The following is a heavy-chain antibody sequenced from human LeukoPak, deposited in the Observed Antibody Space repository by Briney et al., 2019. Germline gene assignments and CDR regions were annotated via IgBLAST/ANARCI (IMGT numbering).Heavy chain of an antibody. J-gene: IGHJ4*02. CDR2: FDPEDGET. D-gene: IGHD2-15*01. CDR3: ATGSGAGMVAGDY. Sequence: ASVKVSCKVSGYTLTELSMHWLRQAPGKGREGMGGFDPEDGETVYAQKFQGRVTMTEDTSTDTAYMELSSLRSEDTAVYYCATGSGAGMVAGDYWGQGTLVTVSS. V-gene: IGHV1-24*01. CDR1: GYTLTELS.